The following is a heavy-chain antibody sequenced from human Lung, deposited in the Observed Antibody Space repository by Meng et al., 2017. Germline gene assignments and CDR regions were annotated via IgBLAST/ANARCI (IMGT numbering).Heavy chain of an antibody. Sequence: EVQLVESGGGLVKPGGCLRRSCAASGFTFSSYSMNWVREAAGKGLEWVSSISSSSTYADSVKGRFTISRDNAKNSLYLQMNSLRAEDTAVYYCARGRVVVAATPSDYWGQGTLVTVSS. V-gene: IGHV3-21*01. J-gene: IGHJ4*02. CDR2: ISSSST. D-gene: IGHD2-15*01. CDR1: GFTFSSYS. CDR3: ARGRVVVAATPSDY.